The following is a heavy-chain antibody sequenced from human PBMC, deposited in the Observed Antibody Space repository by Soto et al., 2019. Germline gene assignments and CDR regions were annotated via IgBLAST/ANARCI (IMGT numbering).Heavy chain of an antibody. D-gene: IGHD3-10*01. Sequence: PSETLSLTCTVSGGSISSGDYYWSWIRQPPGKGLEWIGYIYYSGSTYYNPSLKSRVTIPVDTSKNQFSLKLSSVTAADTAVYYCARGTYGSGSYYRDYYGMDVWGQGTTVTVSS. CDR2: IYYSGST. CDR1: GGSISSGDYY. V-gene: IGHV4-30-4*01. J-gene: IGHJ6*02. CDR3: ARGTYGSGSYYRDYYGMDV.